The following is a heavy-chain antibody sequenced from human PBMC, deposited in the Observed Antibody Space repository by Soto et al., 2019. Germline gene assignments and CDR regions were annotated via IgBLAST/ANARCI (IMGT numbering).Heavy chain of an antibody. CDR3: ASLSRLEPRSAFDY. V-gene: IGHV5-51*01. CDR1: GYIFTNYW. CDR2: VYPGDSDT. Sequence: GESLKISCKGSGYIFTNYWIGWVRQMPGKGLEWMGIVYPGDSDTKYSPSFQGQVTISADKSINTAYLQWSSLKASDTAMYYCASLSRLEPRSAFDYWGQGTLVTVSS. J-gene: IGHJ4*02. D-gene: IGHD1-1*01.